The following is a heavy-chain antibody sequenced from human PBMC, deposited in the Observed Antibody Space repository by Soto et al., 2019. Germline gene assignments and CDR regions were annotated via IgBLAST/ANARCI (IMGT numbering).Heavy chain of an antibody. D-gene: IGHD3-16*01. CDR2: INHSAST. Sequence: PSETLSLTCAVYGGSFSGYYWSWIRQPPGKGLEWIGEINHSASTNYNPSLKSRVTIAVDTSKNQFSLKLSSVTAAETAVYYCERIPVDTYMIYWSDPWGQGTQVTVSS. V-gene: IGHV4-34*01. J-gene: IGHJ5*02. CDR1: GGSFSGYY. CDR3: ERIPVDTYMIYWSDP.